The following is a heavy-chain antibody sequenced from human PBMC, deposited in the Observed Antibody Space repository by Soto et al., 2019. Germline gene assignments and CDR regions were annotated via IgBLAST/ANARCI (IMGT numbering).Heavy chain of an antibody. CDR1: GFSVSSNY. J-gene: IGHJ6*03. Sequence: GGSLRLSCEASGFSVSSNYMNWVRQAPGKGLEWVSVIYSGGITSYTDSVKGRFIISRDNSKNTLYLQMNSLRAEDTAVYYCAREVPLIYYYMDVWGTGTTVTVSS. CDR2: IYSGGIT. V-gene: IGHV3-66*01. CDR3: AREVPLIYYYMDV.